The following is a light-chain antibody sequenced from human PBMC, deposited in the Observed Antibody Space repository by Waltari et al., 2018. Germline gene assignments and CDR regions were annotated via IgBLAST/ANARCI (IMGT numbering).Light chain of an antibody. CDR1: NIESKS. CDR3: QVWDSYTDHGV. J-gene: IGLJ7*01. Sequence: SYVLTQPPSVSVAPGKTAEIICGGNNIESKSVHWYQQKPGHAPVLINYYDGDRPPGIHERYSGSSSGNAATLTINRVEAEDEAVYYCQVWDSYTDHGVFGGGTQLTVL. V-gene: IGLV3-21*04. CDR2: YDG.